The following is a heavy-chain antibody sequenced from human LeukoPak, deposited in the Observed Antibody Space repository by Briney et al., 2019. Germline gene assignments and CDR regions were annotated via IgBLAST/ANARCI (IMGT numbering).Heavy chain of an antibody. CDR2: MNPNSGNT. V-gene: IGHV1-8*01. CDR3: ARGLQETLAWLKALSTFDI. CDR1: GYTFTSSD. Sequence: ASVKVSCKASGYTFTSSDINWVRQATGQGLEWMGWMNPNSGNTGYAQKFQGRVTMTRNTSISTAYMELSSLRSDDTAVYYCARGLQETLAWLKALSTFDIWGQGTMVTVSS. J-gene: IGHJ3*02. D-gene: IGHD6-19*01.